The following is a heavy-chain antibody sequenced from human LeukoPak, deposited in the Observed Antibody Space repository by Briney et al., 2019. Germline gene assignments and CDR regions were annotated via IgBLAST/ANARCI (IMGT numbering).Heavy chain of an antibody. J-gene: IGHJ4*02. Sequence: GGFLRLSCAASGLTFRNYAMSWVRQAPGKGLEWVSVICANDGNIYYADAVKGRFTISRDNSKDTLYLQMDSLRAEDTAVYYCAKGSGSSCYSPCDYWGQGILVTVSS. V-gene: IGHV3-23*01. CDR3: AKGSGSSCYSPCDY. CDR1: GLTFRNYA. D-gene: IGHD2-15*01. CDR2: ICANDGNI.